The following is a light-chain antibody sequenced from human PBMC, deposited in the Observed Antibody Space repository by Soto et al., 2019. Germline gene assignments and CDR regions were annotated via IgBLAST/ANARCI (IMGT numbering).Light chain of an antibody. V-gene: IGKV3-20*01. CDR2: AAS. J-gene: IGKJ2*02. CDR3: QQNGSSPPWT. Sequence: EIVLTQSPGTLSLSPGERATLSCRASQSVSSGYLAWYQQKPGQTPRLLIYAASSRATGIPDRFSGSGSGTDFTLTISRLEPEDFAVYYCQQNGSSPPWTFGQRTKLAIK. CDR1: QSVSSGY.